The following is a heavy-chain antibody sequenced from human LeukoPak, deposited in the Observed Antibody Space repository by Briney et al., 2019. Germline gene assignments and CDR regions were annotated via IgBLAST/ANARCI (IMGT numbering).Heavy chain of an antibody. Sequence: PGGSLRLSCAAFGFTFSSYEMNWVRQAPGKGLEWVSYISSGGSTIYYADSVKGRFTISRGNAKNSLYLQMNSLRAEDTAVYYCARVGMATIDYWGQGTLVTVSS. CDR3: ARVGMATIDY. D-gene: IGHD5-24*01. J-gene: IGHJ4*02. CDR2: ISSGGSTI. CDR1: GFTFSSYE. V-gene: IGHV3-48*03.